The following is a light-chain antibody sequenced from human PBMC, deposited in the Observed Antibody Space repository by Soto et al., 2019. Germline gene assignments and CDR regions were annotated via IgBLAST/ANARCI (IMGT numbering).Light chain of an antibody. Sequence: EIVLTQSPATLSLSPGERATLSCSASESISSYLAWYQQRPGQAPSLLIYDASNRATGIPARFSGSGSGTDFTLTIDNLEPEYFAVYYCQQRSKWPLTFGGGTKVEI. CDR1: ESISSY. CDR2: DAS. CDR3: QQRSKWPLT. J-gene: IGKJ4*01. V-gene: IGKV3-11*01.